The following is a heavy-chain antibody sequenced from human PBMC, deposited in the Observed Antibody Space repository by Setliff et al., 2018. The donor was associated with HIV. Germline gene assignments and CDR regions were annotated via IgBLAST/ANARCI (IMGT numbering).Heavy chain of an antibody. CDR2: INPNSGGT. Sequence: ASVKVSCKASGYTFTGYYMHWVRQAPGQGLEWMGRINPNSGGTNYAQKFQGRVTMTRDTSSTTAYMELSTLRSDDTALYYCARDLIRITPHGDLPFWGQGTLVTVSS. V-gene: IGHV1-2*06. J-gene: IGHJ4*02. CDR3: ARDLIRITPHGDLPF. D-gene: IGHD2-15*01. CDR1: GYTFTGYY.